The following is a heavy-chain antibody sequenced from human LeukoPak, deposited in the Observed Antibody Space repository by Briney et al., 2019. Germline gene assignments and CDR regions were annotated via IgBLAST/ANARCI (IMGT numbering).Heavy chain of an antibody. V-gene: IGHV1-2*02. CDR3: AREVYYDSSGYYPEDY. CDR2: INPNSGGT. CDR1: GYTFTGYY. D-gene: IGHD3-22*01. J-gene: IGHJ4*02. Sequence: GASVKVSCKASGYTFTGYYMHWVRQAPGQGLEWMGWINPNSGGTNYAQKFQGRVTMTRDTSISTAYMELSSLRSDDTAVYCCAREVYYDSSGYYPEDYWGQGTLVTVSS.